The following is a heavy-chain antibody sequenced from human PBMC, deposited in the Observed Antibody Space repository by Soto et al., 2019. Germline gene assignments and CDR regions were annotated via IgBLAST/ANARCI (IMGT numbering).Heavy chain of an antibody. J-gene: IGHJ3*01. CDR2: ISDGGTTI. Sequence: EAELVESGGGLVQPGGSLILSCAASGFIFSDYEVDWVRQAPGRGPEWISYISDGGTTIDYAASVKGRFTISRDDDKKSLYLHMTNLRVDDTAIFFCVKEYCTGGTCFDAFDLWGQGTVVTVSS. V-gene: IGHV3-48*03. CDR3: VKEYCTGGTCFDAFDL. CDR1: GFIFSDYE. D-gene: IGHD2-8*02.